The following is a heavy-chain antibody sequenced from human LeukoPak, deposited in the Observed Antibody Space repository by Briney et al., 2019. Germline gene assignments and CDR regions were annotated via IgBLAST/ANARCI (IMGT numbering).Heavy chain of an antibody. CDR2: IKLDGSEK. Sequence: GGSLRLSCVASGFTFGKYWMSWVRQAPGKGLEWVANIKLDGSEKNYVDSVKGRFTISRDNAKNSLYLQMNSLRAEDTAVYYCARRELTVSIAAAGYYYYYGMDVWGQGTTVTVSS. J-gene: IGHJ6*02. CDR3: ARRELTVSIAAAGYYYYYGMDV. D-gene: IGHD6-13*01. CDR1: GFTFGKYW. V-gene: IGHV3-7*03.